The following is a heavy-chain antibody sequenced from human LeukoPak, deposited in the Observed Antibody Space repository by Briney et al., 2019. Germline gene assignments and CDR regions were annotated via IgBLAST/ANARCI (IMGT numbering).Heavy chain of an antibody. CDR2: LWANGNTA. D-gene: IGHD6-13*01. CDR1: GFNFNIIG. J-gene: IGHJ4*02. V-gene: IGHV3-33*06. Sequence: PVRCLRLSCAASGFNFNIIGMHWVRQVPGNGLEWVAVLWANGNTAHYADSVKGRFTISRDSSENTLYLQMNSLRSEDTAVYYCVKESAADATFHFDYWGQGTLVTVS. CDR3: VKESAADATFHFDY.